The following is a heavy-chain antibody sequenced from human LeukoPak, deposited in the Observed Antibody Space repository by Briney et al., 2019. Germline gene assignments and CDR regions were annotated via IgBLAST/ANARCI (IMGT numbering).Heavy chain of an antibody. CDR3: ARGGGYYDFWSGPQDYYYMDV. J-gene: IGHJ6*03. CDR1: GFTFSSYS. Sequence: GGSLRLSCAASGFTFSSYSMNWVRQAQGKGLEWVSSISSSSSYIYYADSVKGRFTISRDNAKNSLYLQMNSLRAEDTAVYYCARGGGYYDFWSGPQDYYYMDVWGKGTTVTVSS. CDR2: ISSSSSYI. D-gene: IGHD3-3*01. V-gene: IGHV3-21*01.